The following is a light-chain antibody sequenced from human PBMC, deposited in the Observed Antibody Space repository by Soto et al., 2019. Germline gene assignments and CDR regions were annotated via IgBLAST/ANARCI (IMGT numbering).Light chain of an antibody. CDR2: LGS. V-gene: IGKV2-28*01. CDR3: MQALQTPYT. J-gene: IGKJ2*01. Sequence: DIVMTQSPLSLPVTPGEPASISCRSSQSLLHSNGYNYLDWYLQKPGQSPQLLIYLGSNRASGVPDRFSGSGSGTDFTLKISRVEAGDVGIYYCMQALQTPYTFGQGTKLEIK. CDR1: QSLLHSNGYNY.